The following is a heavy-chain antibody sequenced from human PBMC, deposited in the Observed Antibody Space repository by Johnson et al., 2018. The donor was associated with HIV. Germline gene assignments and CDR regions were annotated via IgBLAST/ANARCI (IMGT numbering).Heavy chain of an antibody. CDR1: GFTFSSYA. Sequence: QVQLVESGGGVVQPGRSLRLSCAASGFTFSSYAMHWVRQAPGKGLEWVAVISYAGDNQYYVDSVKGRFTISRDNANNLLYLEMNSLRADDTAVYYCARERVGGWEDAFDIWGQGTMVIVSS. V-gene: IGHV3-30-3*01. CDR3: ARERVGGWEDAFDI. D-gene: IGHD6-19*01. J-gene: IGHJ3*02. CDR2: ISYAGDNQ.